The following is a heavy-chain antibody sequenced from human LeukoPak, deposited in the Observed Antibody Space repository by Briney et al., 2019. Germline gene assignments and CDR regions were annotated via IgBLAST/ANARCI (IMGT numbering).Heavy chain of an antibody. CDR2: IYYSGST. CDR3: AREDSSGYYQP. Sequence: SETLSLTCTVSGASIRSSFWNWIRQPPGKGLEWIGYIYYSGSTNYNPSLKSRVTISVDTSKNQFSLKLSSVTAADTAVYYCAREDSSGYYQPWGQGTLVTVSS. CDR1: GASIRSSF. J-gene: IGHJ5*02. D-gene: IGHD3-22*01. V-gene: IGHV4-59*01.